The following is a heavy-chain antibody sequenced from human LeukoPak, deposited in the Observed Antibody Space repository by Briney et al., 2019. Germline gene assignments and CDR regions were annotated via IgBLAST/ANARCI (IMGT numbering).Heavy chain of an antibody. CDR2: ISSSTTTI. J-gene: IGHJ3*02. Sequence: GGSLRLSCAASGFTFSSYSMNWVRQAPGKGLEWVSYISSSTTTIYYADSVKGRFTLSRDNAKNSLYLQMNSLRAEDTAVYYCAKEIVGARAFDIWGQGTMVTVSS. CDR1: GFTFSSYS. CDR3: AKEIVGARAFDI. V-gene: IGHV3-48*01. D-gene: IGHD1-26*01.